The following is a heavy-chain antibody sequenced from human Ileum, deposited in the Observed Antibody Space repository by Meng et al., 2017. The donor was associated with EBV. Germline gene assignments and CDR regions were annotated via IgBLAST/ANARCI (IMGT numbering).Heavy chain of an antibody. CDR1: GDSVSSNSAA. CDR3: ARDSSSSAYSPFDY. V-gene: IGHV6-1*01. J-gene: IGHJ4*02. D-gene: IGHD3-22*01. Sequence: QVQLPQSRPRRVKPSQTRSRTCAMSGDSVSSNSAAWNWIRQSPSRGLAWLGRTYYRSKLYNDYAVSVKSRITINPDTSQNQFSLQLNSVTPEDTAVYYCARDSSSSAYSPFDYWGQGTLVTVSS. CDR2: TYYRSKLYN.